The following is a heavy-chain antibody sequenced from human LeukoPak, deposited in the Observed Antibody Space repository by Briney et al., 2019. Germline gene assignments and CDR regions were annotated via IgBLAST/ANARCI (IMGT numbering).Heavy chain of an antibody. CDR3: ARSLRMDNWFDP. CDR2: INPSGGST. J-gene: IGHJ5*02. V-gene: IGHV1-46*01. CDR1: GYTFTSYY. Sequence: ASVKVSCKASGYTFTSYYMHWVRQAPGQGLEWMGIINPSGGSTSYAQKFQGRVTMTRDTSTSAVYMELSSLRSEDTAVYYCARSLRMDNWFDPWGQGTLVTVSS. D-gene: IGHD2-2*03.